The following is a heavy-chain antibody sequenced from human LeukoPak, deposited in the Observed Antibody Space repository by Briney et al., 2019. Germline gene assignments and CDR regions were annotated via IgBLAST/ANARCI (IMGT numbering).Heavy chain of an antibody. D-gene: IGHD4-11*01. CDR2: VCANGNT. CDR1: GGSIGSSNCC. J-gene: IGHJ5*02. CDR3: ARLLTTVMT. Sequence: SETLSLTCTVSGGSIGSSNCCWGWIRQPPGKGLEWIGNVCANGNTYYNPSLSSRATISVDTSKNHFSLKLTSVTAADTALYYSARLLTTVMTLGQGTLVTVSS. V-gene: IGHV4-39*02.